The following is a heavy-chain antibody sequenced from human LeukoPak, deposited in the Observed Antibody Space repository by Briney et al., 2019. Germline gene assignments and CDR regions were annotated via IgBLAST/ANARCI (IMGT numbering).Heavy chain of an antibody. CDR2: IKRTNDAGTT. D-gene: IGHD4-17*01. CDR3: SAIDFGDDY. CDR1: GFTFSNVW. Sequence: GGSLRLSCVASGFTFSNVWMTWVRQAPGKRLEWVGRIKRTNDAGTTDYAAPVKGRFTISRDNSKNTLYLEMNSLKNEDTAVYYCSAIDFGDDYWGQGTLVTVSS. V-gene: IGHV3-15*01. J-gene: IGHJ4*02.